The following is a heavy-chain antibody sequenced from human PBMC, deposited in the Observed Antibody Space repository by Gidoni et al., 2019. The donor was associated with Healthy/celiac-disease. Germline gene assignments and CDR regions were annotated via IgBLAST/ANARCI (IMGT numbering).Heavy chain of an antibody. D-gene: IGHD3-22*01. CDR2: ISSSSSTI. Sequence: EVQLVESGGGLVQPGGSLRLSCAASGFTFSSYSMNWVRQAPGKGLEWVSYISSSSSTIYYADSVKGRFTISRDNAKNSLYLQMNSLRDEDTAVYYCARDDINYYDSSGPGAFDIWGQGTMVTVSS. J-gene: IGHJ3*02. V-gene: IGHV3-48*02. CDR3: ARDDINYYDSSGPGAFDI. CDR1: GFTFSSYS.